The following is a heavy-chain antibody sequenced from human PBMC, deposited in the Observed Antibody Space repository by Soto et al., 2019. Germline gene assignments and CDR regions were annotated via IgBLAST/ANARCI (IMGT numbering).Heavy chain of an antibody. Sequence: GGSLRLSCAASGFTFSSYWMSWFRQAPGKGLEWVANIKQDGSEENYVDSVKGRFTISRDNAKNALYLQMNSLRVEDTAVYYCVREIAARLWGKGTTVTVSS. CDR1: GFTFSSYW. J-gene: IGHJ6*04. D-gene: IGHD6-6*01. V-gene: IGHV3-7*01. CDR2: IKQDGSEE. CDR3: VREIAARL.